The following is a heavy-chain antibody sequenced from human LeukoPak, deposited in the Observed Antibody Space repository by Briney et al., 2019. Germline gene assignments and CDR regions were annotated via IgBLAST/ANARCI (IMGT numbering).Heavy chain of an antibody. CDR1: GFTFSSYW. CDR2: IKEDGSEK. J-gene: IGHJ4*02. V-gene: IGHV3-7*03. Sequence: PGGSPRLSCAASGFTFSSYWLNWVRQTPGKGLEWVANIKEDGSEKYHVDSVKGRFTISRDNAKSSLYLQMNSLRAEDTALYYCARSIMGGGAFDCWGQGTQVTVSS. CDR3: ARSIMGGGAFDC. D-gene: IGHD3-10*01.